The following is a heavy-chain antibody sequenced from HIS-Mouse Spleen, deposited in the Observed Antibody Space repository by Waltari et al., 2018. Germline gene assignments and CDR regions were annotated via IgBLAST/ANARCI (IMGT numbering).Heavy chain of an antibody. D-gene: IGHD6-13*01. CDR1: GFTVSSNY. CDR2: IYSGGST. J-gene: IGHJ2*01. V-gene: IGHV3-53*02. Sequence: EVQLVETGGGLIQPGGSLILSCAASGFTVSSNYTSCVRQAPGKGLEWVSVIYSGGSTYYADSVKGRFTISRDNSKNTLYLQMNSLRAEDTAVYYCARDHGDSSSWYWYFDLWGRGTLVTVSS. CDR3: ARDHGDSSSWYWYFDL.